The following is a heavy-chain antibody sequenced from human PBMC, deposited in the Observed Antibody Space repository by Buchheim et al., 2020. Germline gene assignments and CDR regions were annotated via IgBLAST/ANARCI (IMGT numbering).Heavy chain of an antibody. D-gene: IGHD6-19*01. V-gene: IGHV3-48*03. CDR3: ARVRSSGNPHYYYYGMDV. Sequence: EVQLVESGGGLVQPGGSLRLSCAASGFTFSSYEMNWVRQAPGKGLQWVSDISSSGSTIHHADSVKGRFTISRDNAKNSLYLQMNSLKVDDTAVYYCARVRSSGNPHYYYYGMDVWGQGTT. CDR2: ISSSGSTI. J-gene: IGHJ6*02. CDR1: GFTFSSYE.